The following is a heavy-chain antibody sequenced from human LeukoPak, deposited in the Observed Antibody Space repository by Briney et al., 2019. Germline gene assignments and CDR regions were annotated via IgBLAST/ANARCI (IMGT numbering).Heavy chain of an antibody. CDR1: GGSIRSNNW. D-gene: IGHD2-8*01. Sequence: PSETLSLTCAVSGGSIRSNNWWSWVRQAPGKGLQWIGEMYPSGSTNYNPSLKSRITISIDKSKNQFSLNLSSVTAADTAVYYCARVADKWSHYFDYWGKGTLVTVSS. CDR2: MYPSGST. CDR3: ARVADKWSHYFDY. V-gene: IGHV4-4*02. J-gene: IGHJ4*02.